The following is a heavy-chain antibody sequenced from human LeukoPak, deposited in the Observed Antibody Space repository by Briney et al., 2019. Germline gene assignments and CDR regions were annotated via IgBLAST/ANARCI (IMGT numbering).Heavy chain of an antibody. CDR2: IIPIFGTA. V-gene: IGHV1-69*13. CDR1: GGTFSSYA. J-gene: IGHJ6*02. D-gene: IGHD4-17*01. CDR3: ARTATVTTNYYYGMDV. Sequence: ASVKVSCKASGGTFSSYAISWVRQAPGQGLEWMGGIIPIFGTASYAQKFQGRVTITADESTSTAYMELSSLRSEDTAVYYCARTATVTTNYYYGMDVWGQGTTVTVSS.